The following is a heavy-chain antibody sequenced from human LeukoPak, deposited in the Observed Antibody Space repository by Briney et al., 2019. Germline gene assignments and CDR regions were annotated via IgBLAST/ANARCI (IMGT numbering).Heavy chain of an antibody. J-gene: IGHJ5*02. CDR2: INPTGGST. V-gene: IGHV1-46*01. CDR3: ARDNSVGDNAWWFDP. Sequence: ASVKVSCKASGYTFTSYYMHWVRQAPGQGLEWMGLINPTGGSTGYAQKLQGRVTMTRDMTTSTDYMELSSLRSEDTAIYYCARDNSVGDNAWWFDPWGQGTLVTVSS. CDR1: GYTFTSYY. D-gene: IGHD1-26*01.